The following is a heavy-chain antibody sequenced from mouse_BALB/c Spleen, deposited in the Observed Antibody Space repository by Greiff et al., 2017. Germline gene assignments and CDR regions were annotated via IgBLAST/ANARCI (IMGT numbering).Heavy chain of an antibody. J-gene: IGHJ4*01. D-gene: IGHD1-1*01. Sequence: VKLMESGPGLVAPSQSLSITCTVSGFSLTGYGVNWVRQPPGKGLEWLGMIWGDGSTDYNSALKSRLSISKDNSKSQVFLKMNSLQTDDTARYYCARDYYYGSRPMDYWGQGTSVTVSS. CDR2: IWGDGST. CDR3: ARDYYYGSRPMDY. V-gene: IGHV2-6-7*01. CDR1: GFSLTGYG.